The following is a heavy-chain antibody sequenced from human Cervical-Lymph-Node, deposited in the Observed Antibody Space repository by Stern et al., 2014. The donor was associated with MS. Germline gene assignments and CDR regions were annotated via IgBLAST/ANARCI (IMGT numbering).Heavy chain of an antibody. V-gene: IGHV3-21*02. J-gene: IGHJ4*02. CDR1: GFTFSSYT. CDR3: ANGSPLHY. CDR2: INTKSTYI. Sequence: EVQLVESGGGLVKPGGSLRLSCAASGFTFSSYTMNWVRQATGKGLEWVSSINTKSTYIYYADSVKGRFTVSRDNAKNSLYLQMSSLRGDDTAVYYCANGSPLHYWGQGTLVTVSS. D-gene: IGHD1-26*01.